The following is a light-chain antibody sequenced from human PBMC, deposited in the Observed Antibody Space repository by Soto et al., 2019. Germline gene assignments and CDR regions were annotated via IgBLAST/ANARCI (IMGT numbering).Light chain of an antibody. CDR3: QQYNNWPRT. J-gene: IGKJ1*01. Sequence: ILMTQSPATLSVSPGERATLSCRASQSVSSNLAWYQQKPGQAPRLLIYGASTRATGIPARFSGSGSGTEFTLTISSLQSEDFAVYHCQQYNNWPRTFGQGTKV. V-gene: IGKV3-15*01. CDR2: GAS. CDR1: QSVSSN.